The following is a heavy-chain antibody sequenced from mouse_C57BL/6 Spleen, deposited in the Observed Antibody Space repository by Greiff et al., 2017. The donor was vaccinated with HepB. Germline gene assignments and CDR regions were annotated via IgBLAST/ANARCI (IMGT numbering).Heavy chain of an antibody. V-gene: IGHV1-4*01. CDR1: GYTFTSYT. J-gene: IGHJ1*03. Sequence: VQLQQSGAELARPGASVKMSCKASGYTFTSYTMHWVKQRPGQGLEWIGYINPSSGYTKYNQKFKDKATLTADKSSSTAYMQLSSLTSEDSAVYYCARAGYYYGSSWYFDVWGTGTTVTVSS. CDR2: INPSSGYT. CDR3: ARAGYYYGSSWYFDV. D-gene: IGHD1-1*01.